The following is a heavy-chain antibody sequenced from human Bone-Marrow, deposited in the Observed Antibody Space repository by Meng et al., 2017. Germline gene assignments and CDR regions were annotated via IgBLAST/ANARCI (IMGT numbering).Heavy chain of an antibody. Sequence: QAHLASSVTAVDEPWASVELCCKASGCPFPSYWLQWWLREPGPGRVWIGRVNHNSGDTYYEQKFKGRVTMSGDTSISKVYMQLSGLTSDDTAMYYCARYEVITVAGKLFGDYWGQGTLVTVSS. V-gene: IGHV1-2*06. J-gene: IGHJ4*02. CDR1: GCPFPSYW. D-gene: IGHD3-10*01. CDR3: ARYEVITVAGKLFGDY. CDR2: VNHNSGDT.